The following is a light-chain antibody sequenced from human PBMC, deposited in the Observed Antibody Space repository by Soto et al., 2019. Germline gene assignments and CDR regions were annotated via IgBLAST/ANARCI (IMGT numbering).Light chain of an antibody. V-gene: IGKV3-11*01. CDR1: QSVSRY. Sequence: EIVFTQSPATLSLSPGERATLSCRASQSVSRYLAWYQQKPRQAPRLLIYHASNRATGIPARFSGSGSGTDFTLTISSLEPEDFAIYYCQHHSNWLWTFGQGTKVDIK. CDR3: QHHSNWLWT. J-gene: IGKJ1*01. CDR2: HAS.